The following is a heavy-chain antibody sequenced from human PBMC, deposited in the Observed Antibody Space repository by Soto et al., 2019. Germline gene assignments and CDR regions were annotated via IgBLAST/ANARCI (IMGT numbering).Heavy chain of an antibody. V-gene: IGHV3-21*01. CDR1: GFTFSSYS. D-gene: IGHD1-26*01. J-gene: IGHJ6*02. CDR3: ARDLGGATPRYYYGMDV. CDR2: ISSSSSYI. Sequence: LRLSCAASGFTFSSYSMNWVRQAPGKGLEWVSSISSSSSYIYYADSVKGRFTISRDNARNSLYLQMNSLRAEDTAVYYCARDLGGATPRYYYGMDVWGQGTTVTVSS.